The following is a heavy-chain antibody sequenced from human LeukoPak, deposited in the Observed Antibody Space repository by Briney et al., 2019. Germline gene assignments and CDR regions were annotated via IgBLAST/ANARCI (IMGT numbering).Heavy chain of an antibody. J-gene: IGHJ4*02. CDR2: IYYSGST. CDR3: ARGSPGSYYNSDY. D-gene: IGHD3-10*01. Sequence: SETLSLTCTVSGGSISGYYWSWIRQPPGKRLEWNGYIYYSGSTNYNPSLKSRVTISVDTSKNQFSLKLSSVTAADTAVYYCARGSPGSYYNSDYWGQGTLVTVSS. V-gene: IGHV4-59*01. CDR1: GGSISGYY.